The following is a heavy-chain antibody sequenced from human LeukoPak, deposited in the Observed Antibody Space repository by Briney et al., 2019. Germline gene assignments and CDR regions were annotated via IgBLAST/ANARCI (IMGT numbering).Heavy chain of an antibody. V-gene: IGHV4-39*07. Sequence: SETLSLTCTVSGDSITSGSYYWGWIRQTPGKGLEWVGNIYSDGDTSFNPSLKSRITMSVDTSKNQFSLKLNSVTAADTAVYFCARDSGFWLYWGQGTLVSVSS. CDR2: IYSDGDT. CDR3: ARDSGFWLY. CDR1: GDSITSGSYY. J-gene: IGHJ4*02. D-gene: IGHD3-22*01.